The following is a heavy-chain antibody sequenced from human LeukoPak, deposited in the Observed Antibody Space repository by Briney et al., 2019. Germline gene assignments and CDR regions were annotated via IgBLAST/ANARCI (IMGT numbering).Heavy chain of an antibody. CDR2: ISWNSGSI. V-gene: IGHV3-9*01. CDR3: AKDTVAGTGVYYYYMDV. D-gene: IGHD6-19*01. Sequence: GGSLRLSCAASGFTFDDYAMHWVRQAPGKGLEWVSGISWNSGSIGYADSVKGRFTISRDNVKNSLYLQMNSLRAEDTALYYCAKDTVAGTGVYYYYMDVWGKGTTVTVSS. J-gene: IGHJ6*03. CDR1: GFTFDDYA.